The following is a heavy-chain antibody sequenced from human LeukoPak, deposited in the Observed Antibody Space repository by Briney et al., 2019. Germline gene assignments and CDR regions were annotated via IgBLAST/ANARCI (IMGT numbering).Heavy chain of an antibody. D-gene: IGHD5-18*01. J-gene: IGHJ3*02. CDR3: ARVRDTAMVTSDAFDI. CDR2: IRSKANSYAT. Sequence: GGSLRLSCAASGFTFSGSAMHWVRQASGKGLEWVGRIRSKANSYATAYAASVKGRFTISRDDSKNTAYLQMNSLKTEDTAVYYCARVRDTAMVTSDAFDIWGQGTMVTVSS. CDR1: GFTFSGSA. V-gene: IGHV3-73*01.